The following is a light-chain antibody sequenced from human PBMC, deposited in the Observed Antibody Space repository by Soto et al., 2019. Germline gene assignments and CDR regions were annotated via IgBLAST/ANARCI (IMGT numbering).Light chain of an antibody. Sequence: DIQMTQSPSSLSASVGDRVTITCQASQNINNYLNWYQQKPGRAPKLLIYDASSLESGVPSRFSGSGSGTEFTLTISSLQPDDFATYYCQQYNSLSFGQGTKVDIK. CDR3: QQYNSLS. CDR2: DAS. CDR1: QNINNY. V-gene: IGKV1-5*01. J-gene: IGKJ1*01.